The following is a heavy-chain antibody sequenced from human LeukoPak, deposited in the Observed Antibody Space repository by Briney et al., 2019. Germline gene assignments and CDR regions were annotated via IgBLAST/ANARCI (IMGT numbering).Heavy chain of an antibody. CDR3: AKDSYSKGDY. D-gene: IGHD6-13*01. V-gene: IGHV3-23*01. CDR1: GFTFSSYA. CDR2: ISGSGGST. J-gene: IGHJ4*02. Sequence: GRSLRLSCAASGFTFSSYAMSWVRQAPGKGLEWVSAISGSGGSTYYADSVKGRFTISRDNAKNSLYLQMNSLRAEDTAVYYCAKDSYSKGDYWGQGVLVTVSS.